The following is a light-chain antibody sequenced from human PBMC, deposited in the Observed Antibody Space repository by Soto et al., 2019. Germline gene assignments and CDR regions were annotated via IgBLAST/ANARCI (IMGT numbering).Light chain of an antibody. Sequence: EIVLTQSPGTLSLSPGTRAPLSCRASQSISSSYLAWYQQRPGQAPRLLIYGASTRATGIPARFSGGGSGTEFPLTISSLQSEDFAVYYCQQYNNWRTFGQGTKVDI. CDR1: QSISSSY. V-gene: IGKV3-15*01. CDR2: GAS. J-gene: IGKJ1*01. CDR3: QQYNNWRT.